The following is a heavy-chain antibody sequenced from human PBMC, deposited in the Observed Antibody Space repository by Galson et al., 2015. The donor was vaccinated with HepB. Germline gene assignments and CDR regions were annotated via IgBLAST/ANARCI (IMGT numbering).Heavy chain of an antibody. D-gene: IGHD5-18*01. CDR1: GFTFDDYA. CDR2: ISGNRGSI. Sequence: SLRLSCAASGFTFDDYAMHWVRQAPGKGLEGASGISGNRGSIGYAASVKGRFTISRDNAKNSLYLQMNSLRAEDTALYYCAKVSTAMATYYFDYWGQGTLVTVSS. J-gene: IGHJ4*02. CDR3: AKVSTAMATYYFDY. V-gene: IGHV3-9*01.